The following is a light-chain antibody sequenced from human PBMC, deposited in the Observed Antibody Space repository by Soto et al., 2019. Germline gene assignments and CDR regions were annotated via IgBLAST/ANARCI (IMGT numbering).Light chain of an antibody. J-gene: IGKJ2*01. Sequence: IVMTQSPATLSVSPGERATLSCRASQTVDTNLAWYQQKPGQAPRLLIYGASTRATGIPTRFSGSGSGTQFTLAIGTLQSEDFAVYCCQQYNNWPETFGQGAKLEI. V-gene: IGKV3-15*01. CDR1: QTVDTN. CDR2: GAS. CDR3: QQYNNWPET.